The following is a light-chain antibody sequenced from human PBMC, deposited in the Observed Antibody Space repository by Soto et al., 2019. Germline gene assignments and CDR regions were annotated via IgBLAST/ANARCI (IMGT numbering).Light chain of an antibody. Sequence: QSVLTQPLSASGTPGQRVTISCSGSSSNFGSSTVSWYPQLPGSAPKLLIYDDHQRPSGIPDRFPGSKSVTSASLAISGLQSDDESDYYCAVWDDSVNAGLFGGGTKGTVL. CDR3: AVWDDSVNAGL. CDR1: SSNFGSST. V-gene: IGLV1-44*01. CDR2: DDH. J-gene: IGLJ2*01.